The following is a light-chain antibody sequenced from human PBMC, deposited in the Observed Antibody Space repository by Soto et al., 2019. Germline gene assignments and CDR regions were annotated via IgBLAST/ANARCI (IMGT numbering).Light chain of an antibody. CDR2: GAS. CDR1: QSVSSN. J-gene: IGKJ1*01. V-gene: IGKV3-15*01. CDR3: QHYHNWPPWT. Sequence: EIVMTQSPATLSVSPGERATLSCRASQSVSSNLAWYQQKPGQAPRLLIYGASTRATGIPTRFSGSGSGTEFTLTISRLQSDDFAVYYCQHYHNWPPWTFGQGTKVEI.